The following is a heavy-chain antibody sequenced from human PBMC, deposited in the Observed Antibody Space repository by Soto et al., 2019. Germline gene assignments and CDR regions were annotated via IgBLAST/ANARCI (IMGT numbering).Heavy chain of an antibody. CDR2: IIPIFGTA. Sequence: QVQLVQSGAEVKKPGSPVKVSCKASGGTFSSYAISWVRQAPGQGLEWMGGIIPIFGTANYAQKFQGRVTTTADESTSLTYMDLGILYCAYRAVDYAMSTRGSACLLDDWGQGTLVTVSS. D-gene: IGHD2-2*01. V-gene: IGHV1-69*01. CDR1: GGTFSSYA. J-gene: IGHJ4*02. CDR3: MSTRGSACLLDD.